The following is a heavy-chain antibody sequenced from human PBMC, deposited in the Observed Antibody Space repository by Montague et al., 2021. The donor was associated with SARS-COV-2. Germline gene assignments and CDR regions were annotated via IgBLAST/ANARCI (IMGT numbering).Heavy chain of an antibody. CDR2: IHHSGST. D-gene: IGHD6-13*01. V-gene: IGHV4-59*08. CDR3: ATQAGGFTSGSFDY. J-gene: IGHJ4*02. Sequence: SETLSLTCTVSGGSINSFYWSWVRQSPGKRMEWIGYIHHSGSTKYNPSLQSRVTMSLDTSRNQLSLKLSSVTAADTAIYYCATQAGGFTSGSFDYWGQGTLVTVSS. CDR1: GGSINSFY.